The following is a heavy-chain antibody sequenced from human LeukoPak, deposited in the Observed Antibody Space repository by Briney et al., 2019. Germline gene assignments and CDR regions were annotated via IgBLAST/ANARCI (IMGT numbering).Heavy chain of an antibody. CDR3: ARVRSGTTVTKLPKPIDY. CDR2: ISAYNGNT. Sequence: ASVKVSCKASGYTFTSYGISWVRQAPGQGLEWMEWISAYNGNTNYAQKLQGRVTMTTDTSTSTAYMELRSLRSDDTAVYYCARVRSGTTVTKLPKPIDYWGQGTLVTVSS. J-gene: IGHJ4*02. V-gene: IGHV1-18*01. D-gene: IGHD4-17*01. CDR1: GYTFTSYG.